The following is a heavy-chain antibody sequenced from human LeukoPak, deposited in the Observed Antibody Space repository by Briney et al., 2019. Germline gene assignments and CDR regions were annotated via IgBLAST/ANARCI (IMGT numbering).Heavy chain of an antibody. J-gene: IGHJ3*02. CDR2: ISGSGGST. Sequence: WGSPGPSCAAPGFTFCRYALSWGRPGPGQGAEWVSAISGSGGSTYYADSVKGRFTISRDNSKNTLYLQMNSLRAEDTAVYYCAKDNRIGGAFDIWGQGTMVTVSS. V-gene: IGHV3-23*01. CDR1: GFTFCRYA. CDR3: AKDNRIGGAFDI. D-gene: IGHD1-14*01.